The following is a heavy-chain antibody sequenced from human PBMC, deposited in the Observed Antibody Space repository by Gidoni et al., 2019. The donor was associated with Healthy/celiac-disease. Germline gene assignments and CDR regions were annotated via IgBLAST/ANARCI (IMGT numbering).Heavy chain of an antibody. J-gene: IGHJ4*02. V-gene: IGHV5-51*03. D-gene: IGHD2-15*01. CDR3: ARLGSGVAATPGPFDY. Sequence: EVQLVQSGAEVKKPEESLKISCKGSGYSFTRYCIGWVRQMPGKGLEGMWIIYHGDSDTRYSTSVQGQVTISAYKSISTAYLQWSSLKASDTAMYYCARLGSGVAATPGPFDYWGQGTLVTVSS. CDR1: GYSFTRYC. CDR2: IYHGDSDT.